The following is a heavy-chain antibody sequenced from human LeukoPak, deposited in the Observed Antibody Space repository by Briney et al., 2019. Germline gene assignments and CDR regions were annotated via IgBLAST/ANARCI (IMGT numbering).Heavy chain of an antibody. CDR2: IIPIFGTA. CDR3: ARDRGEGGELPVDY. D-gene: IGHD3-10*01. V-gene: IGHV1-69*13. CDR1: GGTFSSYA. Sequence: ASVKVSCKASGGTFSSYAISWVRQAPGQGLEWMGGIIPIFGTANYAQKFQGRVTITADESTSTAYMELSSLRSEDTAVYYCARDRGEGGELPVDYWGQGTLVTVSS. J-gene: IGHJ4*02.